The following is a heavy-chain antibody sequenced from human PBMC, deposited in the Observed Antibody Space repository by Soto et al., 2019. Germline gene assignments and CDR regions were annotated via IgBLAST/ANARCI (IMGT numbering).Heavy chain of an antibody. CDR1: GFTFRNYG. J-gene: IGHJ6*02. D-gene: IGHD2-8*02. CDR2: VSYDGNKK. Sequence: QVHLVESGGGVVQPGGSLRLSCEGSGFTFRNYGIHWVRQAPGKGLEWVAVVSYDGNKKYYGDSVKGRFTISRDNSKTSVYLQVNSLRPEDTAVYYCAKDRSLGYCAGGDCYYYYGMDVWGQGTKVTVSS. V-gene: IGHV3-30*18. CDR3: AKDRSLGYCAGGDCYYYYGMDV.